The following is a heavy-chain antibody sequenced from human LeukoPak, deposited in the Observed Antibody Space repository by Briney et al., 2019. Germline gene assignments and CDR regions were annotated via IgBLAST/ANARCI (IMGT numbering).Heavy chain of an antibody. CDR2: IYYSGST. D-gene: IGHD3-10*01. J-gene: IGHJ3*02. CDR1: GGSISSSSYH. CDR3: ARHFLTYYYGSGSSSYDAFDI. V-gene: IGHV4-39*01. Sequence: SETLSLTCTVSGGSISSSSYHWGWIRQPPGKGLEWIGSIYYSGSTYYNPSLKSRVTISVDTSKNQFSLKLSSVTAADTAVYYCARHFLTYYYGSGSSSYDAFDIWGQGTMVTVSS.